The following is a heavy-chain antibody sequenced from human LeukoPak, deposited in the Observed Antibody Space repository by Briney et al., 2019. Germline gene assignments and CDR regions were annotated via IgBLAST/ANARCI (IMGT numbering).Heavy chain of an antibody. J-gene: IGHJ4*02. D-gene: IGHD3-3*01. V-gene: IGHV4-34*01. CDR3: ARGHITIFGVVITFDY. Sequence: SETLSLTCAVYGGSFSGYYWSWIRQPPGKGLEWIGEINHSGSTNYNPSLKSRVTISVDTSKNQFSLKLSSVTAADTAVYYCARGHITIFGVVITFDYWGQGTLVTFSS. CDR2: INHSGST. CDR1: GGSFSGYY.